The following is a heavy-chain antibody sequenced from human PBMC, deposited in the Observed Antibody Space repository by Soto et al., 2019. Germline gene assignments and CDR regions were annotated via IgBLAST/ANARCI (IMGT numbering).Heavy chain of an antibody. J-gene: IGHJ4*02. CDR3: ARGDCSSTCYIGY. V-gene: IGHV3-48*03. CDR1: GFSFSNYE. D-gene: IGHD2-2*02. Sequence: VQLVESGGGLVQPGGSLRLSYAASGFSFSNYEMNWVRQAPGKGLEWISYITSSGGAVFYADSVKGRFTISRDNAKDSLFLQMNSLRVEDTAVYYCARGDCSSTCYIGYWGQGARVTVSS. CDR2: ITSSGGAV.